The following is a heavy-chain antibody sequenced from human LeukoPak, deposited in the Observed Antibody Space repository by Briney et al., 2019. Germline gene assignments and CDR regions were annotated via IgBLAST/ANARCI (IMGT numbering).Heavy chain of an antibody. V-gene: IGHV3-23*01. CDR1: GFTFSSYS. CDR3: AKVGTKAMVTYWYFDL. D-gene: IGHD5-18*01. CDR2: ISGSGGST. J-gene: IGHJ2*01. Sequence: GGSLRLSCAASGFTFSSYSMSWVRQAPGKGLEWVSAISGSGGSTYYADSVKGRFTISRDNSKNTLYLQMNSLRAEDTAVYYCAKVGTKAMVTYWYFDLWGRGTLVTVSS.